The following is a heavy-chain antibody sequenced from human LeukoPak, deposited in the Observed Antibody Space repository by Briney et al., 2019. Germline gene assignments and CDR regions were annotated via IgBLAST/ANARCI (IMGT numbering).Heavy chain of an antibody. CDR2: INHSGST. V-gene: IGHV4-34*01. J-gene: IGHJ4*02. D-gene: IGHD3-22*01. CDR1: GGSFSGYY. CDR3: ARHQPDSSGYYDY. Sequence: SETLSLTCAVYGGSFSGYYWGWIRQPPGKGLEWIGEINHSGSTNYNPSLKSRVTISVDTSKNQFSLKLSSVTAADTAVYYCARHQPDSSGYYDYWGQGTLVTVSS.